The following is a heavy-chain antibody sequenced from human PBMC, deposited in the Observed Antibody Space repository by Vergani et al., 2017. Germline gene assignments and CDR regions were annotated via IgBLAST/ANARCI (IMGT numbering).Heavy chain of an antibody. CDR3: AKDYDNYYDSSGYYSWYFDL. Sequence: EVQLLESGGGLVQPGGSLRLSCAASGFTFSSYAMSWVRQAPGKGLEWVSAISGSGGSTYYADSVKGRFTISRDNSKNTLYLQMNSLRAEDTAVYYCAKDYDNYYDSSGYYSWYFDLWGRSTLVTVSS. D-gene: IGHD3-22*01. CDR2: ISGSGGST. V-gene: IGHV3-23*01. J-gene: IGHJ2*01. CDR1: GFTFSSYA.